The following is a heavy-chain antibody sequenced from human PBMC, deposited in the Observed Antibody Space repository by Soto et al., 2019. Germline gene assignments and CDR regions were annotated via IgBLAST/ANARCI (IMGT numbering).Heavy chain of an antibody. Sequence: QLQLQESRPGLVKPSETLSLTCTVSGGSISSSSYYWGWIRQPPGKGLEWIGRIYYSGTTYYNPSLKSRVTISVDTSKNQFSLKLSSVTAADTAVYYCARTMVRGVIIHYSYYGMEVWGQGTTVTVSS. J-gene: IGHJ6*02. D-gene: IGHD3-10*01. CDR2: IYYSGTT. CDR3: ARTMVRGVIIHYSYYGMEV. V-gene: IGHV4-39*01. CDR1: GGSISSSSYY.